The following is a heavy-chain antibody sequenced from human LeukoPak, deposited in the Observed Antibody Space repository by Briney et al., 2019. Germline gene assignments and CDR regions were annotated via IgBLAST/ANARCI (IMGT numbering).Heavy chain of an antibody. CDR1: GFGFGDHV. CDR3: ARAPITSPFYFDH. V-gene: IGHV3-20*04. CDR2: INWSGGST. Sequence: RTGGSLRLSCSASGFGFGDHVMSWVRQVPGKGLEWVSGINWSGGSTGYADPVRGRFTISRDNAKNSLYLQMDSLTAEDTALYYCARAPITSPFYFDHWGQGTLVTVSS. J-gene: IGHJ4*02. D-gene: IGHD2-2*01.